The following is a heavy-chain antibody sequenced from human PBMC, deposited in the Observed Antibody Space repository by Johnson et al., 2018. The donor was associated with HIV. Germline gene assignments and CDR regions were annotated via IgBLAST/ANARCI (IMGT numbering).Heavy chain of an antibody. J-gene: IGHJ3*02. Sequence: VQLVESGGGLVKPGGSLRLSCAASGFTFSNAWMSWVRQAPGKGLEWVGRIKSKTDGGTPDYAAPVKGRFTISRDDSKNTLYLQMNSLKTEDTAVYYCTTDLVPAAKEPVVVGGAFDIWGQGTMVTVSS. V-gene: IGHV3-15*01. D-gene: IGHD2-2*01. CDR1: GFTFSNAW. CDR2: IKSKTDGGTP. CDR3: TTDLVPAAKEPVVVGGAFDI.